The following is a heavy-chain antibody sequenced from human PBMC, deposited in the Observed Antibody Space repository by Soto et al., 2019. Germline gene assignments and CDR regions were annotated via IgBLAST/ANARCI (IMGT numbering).Heavy chain of an antibody. CDR1: GFSLSTSGVG. V-gene: IGHV2-5*02. D-gene: IGHD5-18*01. CDR3: AHSPDTAMVLEGGYFDY. J-gene: IGHJ4*02. CDR2: IYWDDDK. Sequence: SGPTLVNRTQTLTLTCTFSGFSLSTSGVGVGWIRQPPGKALEWLALIYWDDDKRYSPSLKSRLTITKDTSKNQVVLTMTNMDPVDTATYYCAHSPDTAMVLEGGYFDYWGQGTLVTVSS.